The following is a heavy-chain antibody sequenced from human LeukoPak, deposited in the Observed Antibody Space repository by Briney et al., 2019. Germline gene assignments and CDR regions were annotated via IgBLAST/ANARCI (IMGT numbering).Heavy chain of an antibody. CDR1: GFTFSNYA. D-gene: IGHD6-13*01. V-gene: IGHV3-23*01. CDR2: ISGSGSGGTT. CDR3: AKDRMAAAGTRQNWLAP. Sequence: GGSLRLSCAASGFTFSNYAMTGVRQAPGKGLEWGSAISGSGSGGTTYYSDSVKRRFTISRDNSKTTLYLQMNSLRAEATAVYYCAKDRMAAAGTRQNWLAPWGQGTLVTVSS. J-gene: IGHJ5*02.